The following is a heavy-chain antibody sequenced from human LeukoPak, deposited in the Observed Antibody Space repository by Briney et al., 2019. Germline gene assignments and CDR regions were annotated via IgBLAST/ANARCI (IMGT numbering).Heavy chain of an antibody. J-gene: IGHJ5*02. CDR1: GGTFSSYA. Sequence: SVKVSCKASGGTFSSYAISWVRHAPGQGLEWMGRIIPILGIANYAQKFQGRVTITADKSTSTAYMELSSLRSEDTAVYYCARDLGRAIAAAGTRNWFDPWGQGTLVTVSS. CDR3: ARDLGRAIAAAGTRNWFDP. D-gene: IGHD6-13*01. CDR2: IIPILGIA. V-gene: IGHV1-69*04.